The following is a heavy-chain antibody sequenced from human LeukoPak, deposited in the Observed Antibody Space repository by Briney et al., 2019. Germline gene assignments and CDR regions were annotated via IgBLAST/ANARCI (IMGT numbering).Heavy chain of an antibody. CDR3: ARAGGTTGTTHYYYLDV. D-gene: IGHD1-1*01. J-gene: IGHJ6*03. CDR1: GFTFDDYA. Sequence: PGGSLRLSCAASGFTFDDYAMSWVRQAPGKGLEWVSGINWHGGSTSYADSVKGRFSISRDNAKNSLYLQMNSLRAEDTALYYCARAGGTTGTTHYYYLDVWGKGTTVTVSS. V-gene: IGHV3-20*04. CDR2: INWHGGST.